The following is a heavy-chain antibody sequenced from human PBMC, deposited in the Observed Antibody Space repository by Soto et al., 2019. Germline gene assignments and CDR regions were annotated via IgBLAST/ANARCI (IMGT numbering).Heavy chain of an antibody. CDR1: GGSISSYY. Sequence: QVQLQESGPGLVKPSETLSLTCTVSGGSISSYYWSWIRQPPGKGLEWIGYIYYSGSTNYNPSIMREVPISVDTSKNQFSLKLSSVTAADTAVYYCARAVLRYFDWSDGGDYYYYMDVWGKGTTVTVSS. CDR2: IYYSGST. J-gene: IGHJ6*03. V-gene: IGHV4-59*01. CDR3: ARAVLRYFDWSDGGDYYYYMDV. D-gene: IGHD3-9*01.